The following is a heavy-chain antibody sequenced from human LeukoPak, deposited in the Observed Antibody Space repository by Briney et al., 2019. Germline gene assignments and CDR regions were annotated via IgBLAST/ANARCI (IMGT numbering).Heavy chain of an antibody. J-gene: IGHJ4*02. CDR3: AREWLSSGDSHYSH. CDR1: GYTFTNYA. V-gene: IGHV1-3*01. CDR2: INSGNGNT. Sequence: ASVKVSCKASGYTFTNYAIHWVRQAPGQRLEWMEWINSGNGNTKYSLDFQGRVAITRDTSASTAYMDLSSLRSDDTALYYCAREWLSSGDSHYSHWGQGTLVTVSS. D-gene: IGHD2-15*01.